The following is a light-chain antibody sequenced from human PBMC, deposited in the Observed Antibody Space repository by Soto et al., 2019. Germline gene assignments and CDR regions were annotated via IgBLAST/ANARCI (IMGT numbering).Light chain of an antibody. CDR1: KLGDKY. CDR2: QDN. V-gene: IGLV3-1*01. Sequence: SYELTQPPSVSVSPGQTASITCSGDKLGDKYASWYQVKPGQSPVLVIYQDNKRPSGIPERFSGSNSGTTATLTISGTQAMDEADYYCQAWDTSAVIFGGGTKFTFL. J-gene: IGLJ2*01. CDR3: QAWDTSAVI.